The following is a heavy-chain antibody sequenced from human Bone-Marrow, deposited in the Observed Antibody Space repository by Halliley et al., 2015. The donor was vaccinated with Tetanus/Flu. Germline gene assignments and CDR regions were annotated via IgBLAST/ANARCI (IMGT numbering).Heavy chain of an antibody. CDR2: SHE. D-gene: IGHD2-21*02. CDR3: ARDSRHIAVVAATGRDFGLDV. J-gene: IGHJ6*02. Sequence: SHEDYADSVKGRFTIIRDTSKNTLYLQMNSLRVEDPAVYYCARDSRHIAVVAATGRDFGLDVWGQGTTVTVSS. V-gene: IGHV3-30*07.